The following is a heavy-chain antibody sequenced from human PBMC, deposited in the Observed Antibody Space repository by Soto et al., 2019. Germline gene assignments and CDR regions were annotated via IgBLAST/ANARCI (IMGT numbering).Heavy chain of an antibody. V-gene: IGHV4-59*01. CDR3: ARSPKRWPLDY. Sequence: SETLCLTYSVLGGSSSSYCGSWIRQPPGKGLEWIGYIYYSGSTNYNPSLKSRVTISVDTSKNQFSLKLSSVTAADTAVFYCARSPKRWPLDYLGHGTLVTVSS. CDR1: GGSSSSYC. CDR2: IYYSGST. J-gene: IGHJ4*01.